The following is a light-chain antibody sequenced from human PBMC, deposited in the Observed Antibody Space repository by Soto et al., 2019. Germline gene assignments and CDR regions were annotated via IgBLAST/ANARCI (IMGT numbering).Light chain of an antibody. V-gene: IGKV1-9*01. J-gene: IGKJ2*02. CDR1: QGFSNS. CDR2: AAS. CDR3: QQPDSYPCT. Sequence: DIQLTQSPSFLSASVGDRVTITCRASQGFSNSLAWYQQKPGKAPKLLIYAASTLQSVVPSRFSGSGYGTEFTLTISSLQPEDFATYYCQQPDSYPCTFVQGTKLEIK.